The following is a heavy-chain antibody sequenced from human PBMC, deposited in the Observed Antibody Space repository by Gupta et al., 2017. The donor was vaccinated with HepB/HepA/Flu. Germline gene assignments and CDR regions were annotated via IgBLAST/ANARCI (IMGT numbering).Heavy chain of an antibody. J-gene: IGHJ5*02. V-gene: IGHV3-30*03. D-gene: IGHD3-3*01. CDR3: ARAFWSGYYDNWFDP. Sequence: QVQLVESGGGVVQPGRSLRLSCAASGFTFSSYGMHWVRQAPGKGLEWVAVISYDGSNKYYADSVKGRFTISRDNSKNTLYLQMNSLRAEDTAVCYCARAFWSGYYDNWFDPWGQGTLVTVSS. CDR1: GFTFSSYG. CDR2: ISYDGSNK.